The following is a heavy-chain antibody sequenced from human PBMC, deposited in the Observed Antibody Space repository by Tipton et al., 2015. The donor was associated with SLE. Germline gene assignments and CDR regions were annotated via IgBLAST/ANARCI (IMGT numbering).Heavy chain of an antibody. V-gene: IGHV1-18*01. CDR1: GYTFTSYG. CDR2: ISAYNGNT. D-gene: IGHD3-3*01. J-gene: IGHJ3*02. CDR3: ARHAFGVVIIPVGALDI. Sequence: QLVQSGAEVKKPGASVKVSCKASGYTFTSYGIGWVRQAPGQGLEWMGWISAYNGNTNYAQKLQGRVTMTTDTSTSTAYMELRSLRSDDTAVYYCARHAFGVVIIPVGALDIWGQGTMVTVSS.